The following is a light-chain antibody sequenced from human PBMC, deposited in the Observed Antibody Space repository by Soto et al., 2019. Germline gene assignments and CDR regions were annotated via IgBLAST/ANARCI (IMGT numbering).Light chain of an antibody. J-gene: IGKJ2*01. CDR1: QSISSN. V-gene: IGKV3-15*01. CDR3: QQYNNWPPYT. Sequence: EIVMTQSPATLSVSPGDRATVSCRASQSISSNLAWYQHKPGQAPRLLIYGASTGATGIPDRFSGSGSGAEFTLTISNLQSEDFAVYYCQQYNNWPPYTFGHGTKLEIK. CDR2: GAS.